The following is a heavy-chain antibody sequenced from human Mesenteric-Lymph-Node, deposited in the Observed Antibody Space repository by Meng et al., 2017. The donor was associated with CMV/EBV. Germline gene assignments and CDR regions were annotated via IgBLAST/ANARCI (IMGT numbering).Heavy chain of an antibody. Sequence: GGSLRLSCAACGFTFSSYDMHWVRQATGKGLEWVSAIGTAGDTYYPGSVKGQFTISRENAKNSLYLQMNSLRAEDTAVYYCARLGDFWSGYYTFDYWGLGILVTVSS. J-gene: IGHJ4*02. V-gene: IGHV3-13*03. D-gene: IGHD3-3*01. CDR2: IGTAGDT. CDR1: GFTFSSYD. CDR3: ARLGDFWSGYYTFDY.